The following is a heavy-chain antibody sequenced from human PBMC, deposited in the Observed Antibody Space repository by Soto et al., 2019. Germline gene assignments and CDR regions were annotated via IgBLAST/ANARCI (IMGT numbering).Heavy chain of an antibody. Sequence: SVKVSCKASRFTFTNSAVQWVRQARGQRLEWIGWIVVGSGNTNYAQKFQERVTITGDMSTSTAYMELSSLRSEDTAVYYCVGNYDFWSGDWLDPWGQGTLVTVSS. J-gene: IGHJ5*02. CDR3: VGNYDFWSGDWLDP. CDR2: IVVGSGNT. V-gene: IGHV1-58*01. CDR1: RFTFTNSA. D-gene: IGHD3-3*01.